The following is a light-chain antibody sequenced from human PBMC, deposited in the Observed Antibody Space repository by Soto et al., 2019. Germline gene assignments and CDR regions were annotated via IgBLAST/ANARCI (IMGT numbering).Light chain of an antibody. V-gene: IGKV1-5*01. J-gene: IGKJ1*01. CDR3: QHYNSYSEA. CDR1: QSISSW. Sequence: DIQMTQSPSTLSSSVGHRVTITCXASQSISSWLAWYQQKPGKAPKLLIYDASSLESGVPSRFSGSGSGTEFTLTISSLQPDDFATYYCQHYNSYSEAFGQGTKVDIK. CDR2: DAS.